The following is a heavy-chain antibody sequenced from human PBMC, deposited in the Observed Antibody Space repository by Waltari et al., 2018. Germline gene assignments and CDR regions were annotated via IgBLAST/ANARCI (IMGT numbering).Heavy chain of an antibody. J-gene: IGHJ4*02. CDR1: GGSISSYS. V-gene: IGHV4-59*01. CDR2: IYYSGST. Sequence: QVQLQESGPGLVKPSGTLSLTCTVSGGSISSYSWRWIRQPPGKGLEWIGYIYYSGSTNYNPSLKSRVTISVDTSKNQFSLKLSSVTAADTAVYYCARGGGIAARPVDYWGQGTLVTVSS. D-gene: IGHD6-6*01. CDR3: ARGGGIAARPVDY.